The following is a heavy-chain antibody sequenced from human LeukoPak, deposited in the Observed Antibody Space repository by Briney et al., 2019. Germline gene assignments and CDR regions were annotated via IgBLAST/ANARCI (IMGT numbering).Heavy chain of an antibody. CDR2: FDPEDGET. D-gene: IGHD2-2*01. V-gene: IGHV1-24*01. J-gene: IGHJ6*03. Sequence: EASVKVSCKVSGYTLTELSMHWVRQAPGKGLEWMGGFDPEDGETIYAQKFQGRVTMTEDTSTDTAYMELCSLRSEDTAVYYCATGPIVVVPAAMGWVRRYYYMDVWGKGTTVTVSS. CDR3: ATGPIVVVPAAMGWVRRYYYMDV. CDR1: GYTLTELS.